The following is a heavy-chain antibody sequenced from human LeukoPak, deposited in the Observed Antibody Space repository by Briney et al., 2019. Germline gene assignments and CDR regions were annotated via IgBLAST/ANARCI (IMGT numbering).Heavy chain of an antibody. D-gene: IGHD3-3*01. J-gene: IGHJ3*02. CDR2: ISYDGTDK. CDR1: GFNFRSYG. CDR3: ARTYDFGRGPPGDAFDN. V-gene: IGHV3-30*03. Sequence: GGSLRLSCAASGFNFRSYGMQWVRQAPGKGLEWVTLISYDGTDKYYADSVQGRFTISRDNAQDSVFLQMTSLRVDDTAVYYCARTYDFGRGPPGDAFDNWGQGTLVTVPS.